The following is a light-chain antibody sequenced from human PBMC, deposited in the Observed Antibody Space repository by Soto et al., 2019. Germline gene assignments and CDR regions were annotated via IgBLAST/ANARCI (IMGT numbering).Light chain of an antibody. CDR2: DVH. CDR3: CSYSGSYTWV. J-gene: IGLJ3*02. CDR1: DVPYYNY. Sequence: QSALTQPRSVSGSPGQSVTISCTGFDVPYYNYVSWYLQHPGKAPQLIIYDVHKRPSGVPDRISGSRSGNTASLTISGLQAEDEADFYCCSYSGSYTWVFGGGTKLTVL. V-gene: IGLV2-11*01.